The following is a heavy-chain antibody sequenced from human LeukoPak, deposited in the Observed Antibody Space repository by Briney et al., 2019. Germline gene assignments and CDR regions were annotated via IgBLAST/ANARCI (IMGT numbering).Heavy chain of an antibody. V-gene: IGHV4-59*08. CDR1: GGSSSSYY. CDR2: IYYRGGT. Sequence: SETLSLTCTVSGGSSSSYYWSWIRQPPGKGLEWIGYIYYRGGTNYNPSLESRVTISGDTSKNEFSLKLTSVTAADTAVYYCARGRLIVAPGVYYFEYWGQGTLATVSS. J-gene: IGHJ4*02. CDR3: ARGRLIVAPGVYYFEY. D-gene: IGHD5-12*01.